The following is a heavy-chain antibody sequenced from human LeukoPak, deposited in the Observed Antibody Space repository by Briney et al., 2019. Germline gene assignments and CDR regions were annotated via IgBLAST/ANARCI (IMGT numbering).Heavy chain of an antibody. V-gene: IGHV3-74*01. J-gene: IGHJ4*02. D-gene: IGHD6-13*01. CDR1: GFTFDDYA. CDR2: INTDGSST. Sequence: GRSLRHSCAASGFTFDDYAMHWVRQAPGKGLVWVSRINTDGSSTSYADSVKGRFTISRDNAKNTLYLQMNSLRAEDTAVYYCARDSIAAAAFDYWGQGTLVTVSS. CDR3: ARDSIAAAAFDY.